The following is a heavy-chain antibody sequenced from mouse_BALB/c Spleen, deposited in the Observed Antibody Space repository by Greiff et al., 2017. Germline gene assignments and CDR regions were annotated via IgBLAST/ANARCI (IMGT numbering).Heavy chain of an antibody. J-gene: IGHJ4*01. CDR1: GFSLTGYG. D-gene: IGHD1-1*01. V-gene: IGHV2-6-7*01. CDR3: ARALLLRGDAMDY. Sequence: QVQLKESGPGLVAPSQSLSITCTVSGFSLTGYGVNWVRQPPGKGLEWLGMIWGDGSTDYNSALKSRLSISKDNSKSQVFLKMNSLQTDDTARYYCARALLLRGDAMDYWGQGTSVTVSS. CDR2: IWGDGST.